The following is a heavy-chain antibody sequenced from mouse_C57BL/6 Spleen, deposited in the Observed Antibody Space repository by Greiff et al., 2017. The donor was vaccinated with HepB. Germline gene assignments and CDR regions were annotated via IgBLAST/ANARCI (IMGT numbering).Heavy chain of an antibody. CDR3: AREGFYYDYDGFAY. CDR2: ISYDGSN. J-gene: IGHJ3*01. CDR1: GYSITSGYY. D-gene: IGHD2-4*01. Sequence: DVQLQESGPGLVKPSQSLSFTCSVTGYSITSGYYWNWIRQFPGNKLEWMGYISYDGSNNYNPSLKNRISITRDTSKNQYFLKLNFVTNEDTATYYCAREGFYYDYDGFAYWGQGTLVTVSA. V-gene: IGHV3-6*01.